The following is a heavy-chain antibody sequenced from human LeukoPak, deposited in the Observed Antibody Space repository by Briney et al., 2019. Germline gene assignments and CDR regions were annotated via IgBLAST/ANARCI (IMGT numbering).Heavy chain of an antibody. V-gene: IGHV3-20*04. Sequence: PGGSQRLSCAASGFTFDDYAMNWVRQVPGRGLEWVSGINWNGRITEYADSVKDRFTISRQNTKNSLYLYMNNLGGEDTALYFCARGSVQLWLRDTYYYMDVWGKGTTVTVSS. CDR1: GFTFDDYA. CDR3: ARGSVQLWLRDTYYYMDV. D-gene: IGHD5-18*01. CDR2: INWNGRIT. J-gene: IGHJ6*03.